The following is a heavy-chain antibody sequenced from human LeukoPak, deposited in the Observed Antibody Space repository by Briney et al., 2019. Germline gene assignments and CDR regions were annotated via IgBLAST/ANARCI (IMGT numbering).Heavy chain of an antibody. D-gene: IGHD2/OR15-2a*01. Sequence: PGGSLRLSCAASGFTFDDYAMHWVRQAPGKGLEWVSGISWNSGSIGYADSVKGRFTISRDNSKNTLYLQMNSLRAEDTAVYYCAKTFPYEEGDYWGQGTLVTVSS. CDR2: ISWNSGSI. CDR1: GFTFDDYA. V-gene: IGHV3-9*01. J-gene: IGHJ4*02. CDR3: AKTFPYEEGDY.